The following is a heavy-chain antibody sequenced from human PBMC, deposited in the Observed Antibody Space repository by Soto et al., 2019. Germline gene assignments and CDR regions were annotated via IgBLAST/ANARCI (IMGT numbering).Heavy chain of an antibody. CDR2: IYYSGST. CDR1: GGSISSYY. Sequence: SETLSLTCTVSGGSISSYYWSWIRQPPGKGLEWIGYIYYSGSTNYNPSLKSRVTISVDTSKNQFSLKLSSVTAADTAVYYCARGDYYDSSGYYHVAPFTFDYWGQGTLVTVS. J-gene: IGHJ4*02. D-gene: IGHD3-22*01. CDR3: ARGDYYDSSGYYHVAPFTFDY. V-gene: IGHV4-59*01.